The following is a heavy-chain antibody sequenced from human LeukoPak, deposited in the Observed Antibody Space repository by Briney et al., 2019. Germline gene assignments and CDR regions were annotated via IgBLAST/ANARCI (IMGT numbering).Heavy chain of an antibody. V-gene: IGHV4-39*01. CDR1: GGSISSSSYY. CDR2: IYYSGST. CDR3: ATAYYDILTGYYDY. Sequence: TSETLSLTCTVSGGSISSSSYYWGWIRQPPGKGLEWIGSIYYSGSTYYNPSLKSRVTISVDTSKNQFSLKLGSVTAADTAVYYCATAYYDILTGYYDYWGQGTLVTVSS. D-gene: IGHD3-9*01. J-gene: IGHJ4*02.